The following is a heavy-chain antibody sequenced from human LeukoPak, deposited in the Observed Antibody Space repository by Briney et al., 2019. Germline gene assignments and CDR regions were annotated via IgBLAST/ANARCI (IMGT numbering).Heavy chain of an antibody. J-gene: IGHJ6*03. CDR1: GGSISSGSYY. D-gene: IGHD3-3*01. CDR3: ARGYYDFWSGYSVGYYYMDV. V-gene: IGHV4-61*02. CDR2: IYTSGST. Sequence: SETLSLTCTVSGGSISSGSYYWSWIRQPAGKGLEWIGRIYTSGSTNYNPSLTRRVTTTVDTSKKQFSLKLSSLTAADTAVYYCARGYYDFWSGYSVGYYYMDVWGKGTTVTVSS.